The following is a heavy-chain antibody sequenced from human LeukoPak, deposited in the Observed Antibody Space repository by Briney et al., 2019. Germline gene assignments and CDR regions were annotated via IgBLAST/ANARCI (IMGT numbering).Heavy chain of an antibody. J-gene: IGHJ1*01. CDR2: ISSNDGGI. CDR3: ARDSPGYGAYVS. Sequence: GGSVRLSCVASGFTFSDYSLNWVRQVPGKGLEWVAYISSNDGGISYADSVKGRFTIYRDNASDSLYLQMDSLTADEKAVYYCARDSPGYGAYVSWGQGTLVSVSS. D-gene: IGHD5-12*01. CDR1: GFTFSDYS. V-gene: IGHV3-11*04.